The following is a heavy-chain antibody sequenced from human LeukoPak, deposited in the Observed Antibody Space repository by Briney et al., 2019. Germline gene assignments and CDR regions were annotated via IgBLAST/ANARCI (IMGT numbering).Heavy chain of an antibody. CDR2: INTNTGNP. Sequence: ASVKVSCKASGYTFTSYAMNWVRQAPGQGLGWMGWINTNTGNPTYAQGFTGRFVFSLDTSVSTAYLQISSLKAEDTAVYYCAREDVVVVAASFDYYYYMDVWGKGTTVTVSS. CDR3: AREDVVVVAASFDYYYYMDV. J-gene: IGHJ6*03. CDR1: GYTFTSYA. V-gene: IGHV7-4-1*02. D-gene: IGHD2-15*01.